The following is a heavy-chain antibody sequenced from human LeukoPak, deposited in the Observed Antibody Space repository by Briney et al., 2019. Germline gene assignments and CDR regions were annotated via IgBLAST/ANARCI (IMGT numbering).Heavy chain of an antibody. D-gene: IGHD3-22*01. CDR1: GFTFSSYG. CDR2: IWYDGSNK. CDR3: ARVPDYYDSSGSDY. J-gene: IGHJ4*02. Sequence: GGSLRLSCAASGFTFSSYGMHWVRQAPGKGLEWVAVIWYDGSNKYYADSVKGRFTISRDNSKNTLYLQMNSLRAEDTAVYYCARVPDYYDSSGSDYWGQGTLVTVSS. V-gene: IGHV3-33*01.